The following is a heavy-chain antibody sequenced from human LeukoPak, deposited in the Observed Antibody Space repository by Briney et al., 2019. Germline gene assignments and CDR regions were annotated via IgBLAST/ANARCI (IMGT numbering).Heavy chain of an antibody. D-gene: IGHD2-15*01. J-gene: IGHJ4*02. CDR2: ISGSGGST. CDR3: AKRMRGYCSGGSCWFDY. Sequence: GGSLRLSCAASGFTFSSYAMSWVRQAPGKGLEWVSAISGSGGSTYYADSVKGRFTISRANSKNTLYLQMNSLRAEDTAVYYCAKRMRGYCSGGSCWFDYWGQGTLVTVSS. V-gene: IGHV3-23*01. CDR1: GFTFSSYA.